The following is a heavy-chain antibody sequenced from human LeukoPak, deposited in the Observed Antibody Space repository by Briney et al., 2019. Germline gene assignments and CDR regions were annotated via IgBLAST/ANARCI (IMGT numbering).Heavy chain of an antibody. CDR1: GGTFSSYA. V-gene: IGHV1-69*01. J-gene: IGHJ5*02. CDR3: ARVPPPPITMVRGVIPDWFDP. Sequence: ASVKVSCKASGGTFSSYAISWVRQAPGQGLEWMGGIIPIFGTANYAQKFQGRVTITADESTSTAYMELSSLRSDDTAVYYCARVPPPPITMVRGVIPDWFDPWGQGTLVTVSS. D-gene: IGHD3-10*01. CDR2: IIPIFGTA.